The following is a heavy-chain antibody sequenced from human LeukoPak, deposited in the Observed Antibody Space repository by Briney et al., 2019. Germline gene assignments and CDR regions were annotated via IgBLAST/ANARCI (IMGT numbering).Heavy chain of an antibody. CDR1: GFTFSSFG. CDR2: IWYDGSNK. Sequence: PGGSLRLSCAASGFTFSSFGMHWVRQAPGKGLEWVAVIWYDGSNKYYADSVKGRFTFSRDNSKNTLYLQMNSLRAEDTAVYYCARQSGGYSSSEDPGYYYYYMDVWGKGTTVTVSS. J-gene: IGHJ6*03. D-gene: IGHD6-13*01. CDR3: ARQSGGYSSSEDPGYYYYYMDV. V-gene: IGHV3-33*01.